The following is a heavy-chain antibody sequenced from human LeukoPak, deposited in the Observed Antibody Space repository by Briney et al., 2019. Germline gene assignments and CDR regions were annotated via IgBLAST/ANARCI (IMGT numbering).Heavy chain of an antibody. CDR1: GYTFTSYA. CDR3: ARDLSRYSSVKGNWFDP. CDR2: INAGNGNT. D-gene: IGHD6-19*01. J-gene: IGHJ5*02. Sequence: ASVKVSCKASGYTFTSYAMHWVRQAPGQRLEWMGWINAGNGNTKYSQKFQGRVTITRDTSASTAYMELSSLRSEDTAVYYCARDLSRYSSVKGNWFDPWGQGTLVTVSS. V-gene: IGHV1-3*01.